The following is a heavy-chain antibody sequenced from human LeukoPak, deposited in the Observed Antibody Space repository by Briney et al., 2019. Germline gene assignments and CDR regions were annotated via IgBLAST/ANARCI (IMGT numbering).Heavy chain of an antibody. J-gene: IGHJ4*02. CDR3: AKGSGSSCYSPCDY. CDR1: GFTFSSYW. D-gene: IGHD2-15*01. Sequence: PGGSLRLSCEASGFTFSSYWMSWVRQAPGKGLEWVSVICANDGNTYYADAVKGRFTISRDNSKDTLYPQMDSLRAEDTAVYYCAKGSGSSCYSPCDYWGQGILVTVSS. CDR2: ICANDGNT. V-gene: IGHV3-23*01.